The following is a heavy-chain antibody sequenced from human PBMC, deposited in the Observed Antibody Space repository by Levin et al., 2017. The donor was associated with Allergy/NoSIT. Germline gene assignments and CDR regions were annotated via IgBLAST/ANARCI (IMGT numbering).Heavy chain of an antibody. CDR2: ITPDGGST. CDR1: GYIFTNYV. Sequence: GESLKISCKATGYIFTNYVVHWVRQAPGQGLEWVGAITPDGGSTSYSQNLRGRVIVTRDTSTSTVYMELSSLRSEDTAVYYCARRHPTSYGDYDYWGQGTLVTVSS. D-gene: IGHD4-17*01. CDR3: ARRHPTSYGDYDY. J-gene: IGHJ4*02. V-gene: IGHV1-46*04.